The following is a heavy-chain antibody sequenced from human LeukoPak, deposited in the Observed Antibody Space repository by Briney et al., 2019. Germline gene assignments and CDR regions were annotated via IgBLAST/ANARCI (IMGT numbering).Heavy chain of an antibody. V-gene: IGHV3-30*04. D-gene: IGHD4-17*01. CDR2: ISYDGSNK. Sequence: GRSLRLSCAAPGFTFSSYAMHWVRQAPGKGLEWVAVISYDGSNKYYADSVKGRFTISRDNSKNTLYLQMNSLRAEDTAVYYCARERDYGDYYYYYGMDVWGQGTTVTVSS. CDR3: ARERDYGDYYYYYGMDV. J-gene: IGHJ6*02. CDR1: GFTFSSYA.